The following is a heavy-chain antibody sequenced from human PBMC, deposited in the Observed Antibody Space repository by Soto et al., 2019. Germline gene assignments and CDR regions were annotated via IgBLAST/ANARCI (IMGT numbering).Heavy chain of an antibody. Sequence: ASVKVSCKVSGYTLTELSMHWVRQAPGKGLEWMGGFDPEDGETIYAQKFQGRVTMTEDTSTDTAYMELSSLRSEDTAVYYCSRFTHETVVTIYYYYYMDVWGKGTTVTVS. CDR2: FDPEDGET. V-gene: IGHV1-24*01. CDR1: GYTLTELS. D-gene: IGHD3-22*01. J-gene: IGHJ6*03. CDR3: SRFTHETVVTIYYYYYMDV.